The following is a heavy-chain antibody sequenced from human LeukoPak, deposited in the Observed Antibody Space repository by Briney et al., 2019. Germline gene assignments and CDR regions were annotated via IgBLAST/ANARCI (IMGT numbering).Heavy chain of an antibody. Sequence: GGSLRLSCAASGFTFSSYGMHWVRQAPGKGLVWVAVISYDGSNKYYADSVKGRFTISRDNSKNTLYLQMNSLRAEDTAVYYCANLLGYCSGGSCSRDAFDIWGQGTMVTVSS. J-gene: IGHJ3*02. V-gene: IGHV3-30*18. D-gene: IGHD2-15*01. CDR1: GFTFSSYG. CDR2: ISYDGSNK. CDR3: ANLLGYCSGGSCSRDAFDI.